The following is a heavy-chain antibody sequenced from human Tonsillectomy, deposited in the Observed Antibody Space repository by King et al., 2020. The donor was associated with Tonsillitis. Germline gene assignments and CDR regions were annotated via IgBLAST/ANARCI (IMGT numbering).Heavy chain of an antibody. D-gene: IGHD6-19*01. J-gene: IGHJ4*02. Sequence: VQLVESGGGLVQPGGSLKLSCAASGFTFSGSAMHWVRQASGKGLEWVGRIRSKANSYATAYAASVKGRFTISRDDSKNTAYLQMNSLKTEDTAVYYCTSRGALTWLAHPDLYYFDYWGQGTLVTVSS. CDR2: IRSKANSYAT. V-gene: IGHV3-73*01. CDR3: TSRGALTWLAHPDLYYFDY. CDR1: GFTFSGSA.